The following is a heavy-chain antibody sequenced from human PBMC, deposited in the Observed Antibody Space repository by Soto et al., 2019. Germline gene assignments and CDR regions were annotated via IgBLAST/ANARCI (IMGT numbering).Heavy chain of an antibody. V-gene: IGHV3-23*01. CDR2: LGPDGRNT. J-gene: IGHJ4*02. CDR1: EFSFSRYA. D-gene: IGHD4-17*01. Sequence: PGGSLRLSCVASEFSFSRYAMTWVRQAAGKGLQWVAGLGPDGRNTFYGESVRGRFTISRDNSGNTLYLQMSSLRAEDTAVYFCVKQMTTWTDSFFDFWGQGIQVTVSS. CDR3: VKQMTTWTDSFFDF.